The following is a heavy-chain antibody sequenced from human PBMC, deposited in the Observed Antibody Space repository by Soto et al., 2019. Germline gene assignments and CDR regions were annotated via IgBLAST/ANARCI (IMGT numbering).Heavy chain of an antibody. CDR2: IIPIFGTA. V-gene: IGHV1-69*12. CDR3: AGSVERAYYYYGMDV. J-gene: IGHJ6*02. CDR1: GGTFSSYA. Sequence: QVQLVQSGAEVKKPGSSVKVSCKASGGTFSSYAISWVRQAPGQGLEWMGGIIPIFGTANYAQKFQGRVTITADESTSTDCMELSSLRSEDTAVYYCAGSVERAYYYYGMDVWGQGTTVTVSS.